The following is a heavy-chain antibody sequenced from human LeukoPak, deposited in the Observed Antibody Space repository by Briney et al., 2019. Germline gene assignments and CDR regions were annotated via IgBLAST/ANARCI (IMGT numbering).Heavy chain of an antibody. D-gene: IGHD3-10*01. CDR2: ISAYNGNT. CDR1: GYTFTSYG. CDR3: ARGPYGSGSYYNSYYYYYYMDV. Sequence: ASVKVSCKASGYTFTSYGISWVRQAPGQGLEWMGWISAYNGNTNYAQKLQGRVTMTTDTSTSTAYMELRSLRSEDTAVYYCARGPYGSGSYYNSYYYYYYMDVWGKGTTVTVSS. J-gene: IGHJ6*03. V-gene: IGHV1-18*01.